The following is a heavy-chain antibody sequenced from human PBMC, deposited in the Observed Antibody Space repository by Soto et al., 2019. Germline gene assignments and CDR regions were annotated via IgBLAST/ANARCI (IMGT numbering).Heavy chain of an antibody. V-gene: IGHV4-59*08. CDR1: GGSISDYY. CDR3: ARLGRWLQALDS. Sequence: QVQLQESGPGLMKPSETLSLTCTVSGGSISDYYWSWIRQPPGKGLEWVGYIYYTGSTTYNPSLKSRLTLSVDTSKNQFSLKLRSVSAADTAVYYCARLGRWLQALDSWGQGTLVTVSS. D-gene: IGHD5-12*01. J-gene: IGHJ4*02. CDR2: IYYTGST.